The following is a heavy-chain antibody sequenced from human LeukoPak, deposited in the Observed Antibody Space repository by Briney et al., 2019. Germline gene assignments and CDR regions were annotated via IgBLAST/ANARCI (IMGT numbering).Heavy chain of an antibody. CDR2: ISSRGDTI. D-gene: IGHD5-18*01. CDR1: GFTFSDYY. J-gene: IGHJ5*02. Sequence: GGSLRLSCAASGFTFSDYYMSRIRQAPGKGLEWVSYISSRGDTIYYTDSVKGRFTISRDNAKNSLYLQMNSLRAEDTAVYYCARTGGPQLWLTWGQGTLVTVSS. V-gene: IGHV3-11*04. CDR3: ARTGGPQLWLT.